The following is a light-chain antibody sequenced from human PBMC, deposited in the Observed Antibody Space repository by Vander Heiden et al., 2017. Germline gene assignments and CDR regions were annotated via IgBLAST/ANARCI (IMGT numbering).Light chain of an antibody. Sequence: ASTLSLPPGERATPSSSGRKSVSSYLAWYQQKPGQAPRLLIYDASSRATGIPDRFSGSGSGTDFTLTISRLEPEDFAVYYCQQCSNWQLTFGQGTQLEIK. CDR2: DAS. J-gene: IGKJ5*01. CDR1: KSVSSY. CDR3: QQCSNWQLT. V-gene: IGKV3-11*01.